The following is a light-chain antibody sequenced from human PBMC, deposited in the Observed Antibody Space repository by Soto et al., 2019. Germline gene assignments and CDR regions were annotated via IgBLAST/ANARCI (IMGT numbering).Light chain of an antibody. CDR3: QQYHTSPWT. CDR2: KAS. V-gene: IGKV1-5*03. J-gene: IGKJ1*01. Sequence: DIQMTQSPSTLSASVGDRVTITCRASQSINSWLAWYQQKPGKAPNLLIYKASSLESGVPSRFSGSGSGTEFTLTISGLQPDDFATYYCQQYHTSPWTFGQGTKVKIK. CDR1: QSINSW.